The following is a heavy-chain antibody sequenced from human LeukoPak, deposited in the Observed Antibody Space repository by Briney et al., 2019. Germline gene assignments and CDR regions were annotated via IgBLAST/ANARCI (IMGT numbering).Heavy chain of an antibody. Sequence: ASVKVSCKASGGTFSSYTVSWNRQAPGQRPEWMGRIIPIFGTTIYAQKFQGRVTITTDESTSTAYMELSSLRSEDTAVYYCATNFKTVAANWFDPWGQGTLLTVSS. CDR3: ATNFKTVAANWFDP. J-gene: IGHJ5*02. CDR1: GGTFSSYT. D-gene: IGHD6-19*01. CDR2: IIPIFGTT. V-gene: IGHV1-69*05.